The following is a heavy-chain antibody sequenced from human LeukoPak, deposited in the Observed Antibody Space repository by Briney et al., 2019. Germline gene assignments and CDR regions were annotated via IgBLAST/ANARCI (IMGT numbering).Heavy chain of an antibody. V-gene: IGHV1-2*02. Sequence: ASVKVSCKASGYTFTGYYMHWVRQAPGQGLEWMGWINPNSGGTNCAQKFQGRVTMTRDTSISTAYMELSRLRSDDTAVYYCARGYYYGSGSYSPNYXGQGTLVTVSS. D-gene: IGHD3-10*01. J-gene: IGHJ4*02. CDR1: GYTFTGYY. CDR3: ARGYYYGSGSYSPNY. CDR2: INPNSGGT.